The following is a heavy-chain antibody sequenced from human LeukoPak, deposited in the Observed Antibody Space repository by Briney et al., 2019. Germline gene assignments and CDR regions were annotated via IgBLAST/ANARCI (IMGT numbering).Heavy chain of an antibody. Sequence: PGGSLRLSCAASGFTVSSNYMSWVRQAPGKGLEWVSVIYSGGSTHYADSVKGRFTISRDNSKNTLYLQMNSLRAEDTAVYYCARDATDSVGATSYWGQGTLVTVSS. D-gene: IGHD1-26*01. V-gene: IGHV3-53*01. CDR2: IYSGGST. CDR1: GFTVSSNY. J-gene: IGHJ4*02. CDR3: ARDATDSVGATSY.